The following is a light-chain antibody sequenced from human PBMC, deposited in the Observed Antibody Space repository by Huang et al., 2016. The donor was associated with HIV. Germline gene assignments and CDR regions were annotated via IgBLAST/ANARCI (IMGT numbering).Light chain of an antibody. J-gene: IGKJ4*01. CDR3: QQYNNWPGT. CDR2: DAS. V-gene: IGKV3-15*01. Sequence: EIVMTQSPATLSVSPGERATLSCRASQSVTSNLAWYQQKPGQAPRLLIYDASTRDTAIPARFSGSGSGTEFTLTINSLQSEDFVVYYCQQYNNWPGTFGGGTKVEIK. CDR1: QSVTSN.